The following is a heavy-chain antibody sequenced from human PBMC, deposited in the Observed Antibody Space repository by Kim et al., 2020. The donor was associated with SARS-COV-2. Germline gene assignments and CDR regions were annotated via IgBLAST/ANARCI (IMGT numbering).Heavy chain of an antibody. Sequence: SETLSLTCTVSGGSISSGGYYWSWIRQHPGKGLEWIGYIYYSGSTYYNPSLKSRVTISVDTSKNQFSLKLSSVTAADTAVYYCARAYFYGSGHMDVWGQGTTVTVSS. D-gene: IGHD3-10*01. CDR3: ARAYFYGSGHMDV. J-gene: IGHJ6*02. V-gene: IGHV4-31*03. CDR1: GGSISSGGYY. CDR2: IYYSGST.